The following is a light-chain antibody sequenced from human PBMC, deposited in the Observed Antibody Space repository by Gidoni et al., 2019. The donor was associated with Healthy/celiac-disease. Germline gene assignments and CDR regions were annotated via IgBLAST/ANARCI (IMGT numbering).Light chain of an antibody. J-gene: IGLJ2*01. CDR3: NSRDRSGNLVV. Sequence: SSELTQDPAVAVALGPTARITCQGDSLRRYNASWYKQKPGQAPVLVIYGKNNRTSGIPDRFSGSSSGNTASLTITGAQAEDEADYYCNSRDRSGNLVVFGGGTKLTVL. CDR1: SLRRYN. CDR2: GKN. V-gene: IGLV3-19*01.